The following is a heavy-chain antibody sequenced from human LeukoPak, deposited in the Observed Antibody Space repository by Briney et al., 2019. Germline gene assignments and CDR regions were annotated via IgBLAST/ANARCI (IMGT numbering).Heavy chain of an antibody. V-gene: IGHV4-34*01. CDR1: GGSFSGYY. D-gene: IGHD3-16*01. Sequence: SETLSLTCAVYGGSFSGYYWSWIRQPPGKGLEWIGSIYDSGSTYYNPSLKSRVTISVDTSKNQFSLKLNSVAAADTAVYYCARHYGPWGQGTLVTVSS. CDR2: IYDSGST. CDR3: ARHYGP. J-gene: IGHJ5*02.